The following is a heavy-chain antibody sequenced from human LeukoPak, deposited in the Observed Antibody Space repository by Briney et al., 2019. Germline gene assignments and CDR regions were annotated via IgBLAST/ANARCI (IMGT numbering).Heavy chain of an antibody. V-gene: IGHV3-30*04. D-gene: IGHD5-18*01. Sequence: GGSLRLSCAASGFTFSSYSMHWVRQAPGKGLEWVAVISFDGRNKYYADFVKGRCTISRDNSKNTLYLQMNSLRAEDTAVYYCARDPTYSYGYYYYYYGMDVWGQGTTVTVSS. CDR3: ARDPTYSYGYYYYYYGMDV. CDR1: GFTFSSYS. CDR2: ISFDGRNK. J-gene: IGHJ6*02.